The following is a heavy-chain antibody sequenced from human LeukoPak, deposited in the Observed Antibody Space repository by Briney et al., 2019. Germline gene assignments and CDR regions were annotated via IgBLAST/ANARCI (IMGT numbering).Heavy chain of an antibody. Sequence: GGSLRLSCAASGFTVSSNYMSWVRQAPGKGLEWVSIIYSGGSTFYADSVKGRFTISRDNSKNTLYLQMKSLRVEDTAVYYCVPRKEWSCDMDVWGKGTTVTVSS. CDR2: IYSGGST. CDR3: VPRKEWSCDMDV. D-gene: IGHD3-3*01. CDR1: GFTVSSNY. J-gene: IGHJ6*03. V-gene: IGHV3-53*01.